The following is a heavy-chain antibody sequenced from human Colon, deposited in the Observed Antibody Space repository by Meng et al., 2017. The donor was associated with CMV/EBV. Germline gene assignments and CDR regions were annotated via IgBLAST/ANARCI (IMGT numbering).Heavy chain of an antibody. CDR1: GFPFSSYG. CDR3: AKFQDIVVVPAAVTSDY. Sequence: GGSLGPSCAASGFPFSSYGMHWVRQAPGKGLGGVAFIRYDGSNKYYADSVKGRFTISRDNSKNTLYLQMNSLRAEDTAVYYCAKFQDIVVVPAAVTSDYWGQGTLVTSPQ. D-gene: IGHD2-2*01. CDR2: IRYDGSNK. J-gene: IGHJ4*02. V-gene: IGHV3-30*02.